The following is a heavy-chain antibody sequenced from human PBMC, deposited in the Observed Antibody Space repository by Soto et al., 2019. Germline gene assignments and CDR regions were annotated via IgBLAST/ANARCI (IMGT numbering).Heavy chain of an antibody. V-gene: IGHV1-18*01. Sequence: QVQLVQSGAEVKKPGASVKVSCKASGYTFSNYGISWVRQAPGQGLEWMGWISAYNGNTNYAQKLQGRVTMTTDTSTSTAYMELRSLRSDDTAVYYCAREPTPEQLWLHYYGMDVWGQGTTVTVSS. CDR1: GYTFSNYG. J-gene: IGHJ6*02. D-gene: IGHD5-18*01. CDR3: AREPTPEQLWLHYYGMDV. CDR2: ISAYNGNT.